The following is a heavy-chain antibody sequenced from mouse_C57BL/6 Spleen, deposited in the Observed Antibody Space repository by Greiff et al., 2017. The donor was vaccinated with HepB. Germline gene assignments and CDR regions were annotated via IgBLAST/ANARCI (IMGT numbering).Heavy chain of an antibody. CDR3: ARYDAYYPFDY. CDR1: GYTFTDYY. D-gene: IGHD2-3*01. Sequence: EVQLQQSGPELVKPGASVKISCKASGYTFTDYYMNWVKQSHGKSLEWIGDINPNNGGTSYNQKFKGKATLTVDKSSSTAYMELRSLTSEDSAVYYGARYDAYYPFDYWGQGTTLTVSS. J-gene: IGHJ2*01. CDR2: INPNNGGT. V-gene: IGHV1-26*01.